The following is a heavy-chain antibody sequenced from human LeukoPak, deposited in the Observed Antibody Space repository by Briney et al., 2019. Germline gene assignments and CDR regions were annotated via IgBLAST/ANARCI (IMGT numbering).Heavy chain of an antibody. CDR3: ASLGSSWYQFDP. V-gene: IGHV3-30-3*01. D-gene: IGHD6-13*01. J-gene: IGHJ5*02. CDR2: ISYDGSNK. CDR1: GFTFSSYA. Sequence: GGSLRLSCAASGFTFSSYAMHWVRQAPGKGLEWVAVISYDGSNKYYADSVKGRFIISRDNSKNTLYLQMNSLRAEDTAVYYCASLGSSWYQFDPWGQGTLVTVSS.